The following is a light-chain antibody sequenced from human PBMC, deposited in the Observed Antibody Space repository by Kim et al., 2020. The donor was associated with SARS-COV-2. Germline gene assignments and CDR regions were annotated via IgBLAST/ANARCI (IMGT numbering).Light chain of an antibody. V-gene: IGKV3-20*01. CDR2: GAS. CDR1: QSVSSDY. Sequence: DIVLTQSPGTPSLSPGERGTLSCRASQSVSSDYLAWYQQKPGQPPRLLIYGASSRATGIPDRFSGGGSGTDFTLTISRLEPEDFAVYYCQLYGGSPLITFGQGTRLEIK. CDR3: QLYGGSPLIT. J-gene: IGKJ5*01.